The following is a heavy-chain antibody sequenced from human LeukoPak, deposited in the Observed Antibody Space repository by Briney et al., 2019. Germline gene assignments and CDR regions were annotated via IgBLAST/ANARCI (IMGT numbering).Heavy chain of an antibody. Sequence: PSETLSLTCAVYGGSFSGYYWSWIRQPPGKGLEWIGEINHSGSTNYNPSLKSRVTISVDTSKNQFSLKLSSVTAADTAVYYCARRKGPPVFRSYWYFDLWGRGTLVTVSS. CDR2: INHSGST. D-gene: IGHD1-14*01. J-gene: IGHJ2*01. CDR1: GGSFSGYY. CDR3: ARRKGPPVFRSYWYFDL. V-gene: IGHV4-34*01.